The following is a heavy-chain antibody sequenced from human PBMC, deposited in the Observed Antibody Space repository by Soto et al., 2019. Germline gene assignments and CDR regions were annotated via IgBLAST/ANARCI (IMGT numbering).Heavy chain of an antibody. V-gene: IGHV3-30*18. CDR2: ISYDGSTK. CDR1: GFTFSSYG. Sequence: QMQLVESGGGAVQPGRSLRLSCAASGFTFSSYGMHWVRQAPGKGLEWVAVISYDGSTKYYGASFTGRFTISRDNSKNTMYLQMNSLRTEDTALYYCGKSVVTTHPPDYWGQGTLVTVSS. J-gene: IGHJ4*02. D-gene: IGHD2-21*02. CDR3: GKSVVTTHPPDY.